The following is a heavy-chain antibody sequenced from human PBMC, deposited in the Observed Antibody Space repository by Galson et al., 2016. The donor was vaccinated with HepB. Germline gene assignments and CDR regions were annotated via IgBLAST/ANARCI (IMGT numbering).Heavy chain of an antibody. CDR1: EFTFNNCP. Sequence: SLRLSCAASEFTFNNCPLHWVRQAPGKGPEWVAVLLHDGVTKFYADSVRARFTISRDKSQTTVYLQMDGLSAEDTAVYYCAREWELGGYFDYWGQGTLVTVSS. V-gene: IGHV3-30-3*01. D-gene: IGHD1-26*01. CDR2: LLHDGVTK. J-gene: IGHJ4*02. CDR3: AREWELGGYFDY.